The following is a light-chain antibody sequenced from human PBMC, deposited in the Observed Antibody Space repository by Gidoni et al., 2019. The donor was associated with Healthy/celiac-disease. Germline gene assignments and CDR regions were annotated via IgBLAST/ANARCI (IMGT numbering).Light chain of an antibody. J-gene: IGKJ3*01. V-gene: IGKV3-11*01. CDR2: DAS. CDR3: QQRSNWPLV. Sequence: ELALTQSPATLSLSPGERATLSCRASQSVSSYLAWYQQKPGQAPRLLIYDASNRATGIPARFSGSGSGTDFTLTISSLEPEDFAVYYCQQRSNWPLVFGPGTKVDIK. CDR1: QSVSSY.